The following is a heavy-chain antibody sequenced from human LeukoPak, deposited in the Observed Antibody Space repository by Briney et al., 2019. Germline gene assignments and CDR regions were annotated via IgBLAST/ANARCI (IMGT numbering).Heavy chain of an antibody. V-gene: IGHV4-59*08. CDR2: IFHSGST. Sequence: SETLSLTCTVSGGSISTYYWNWIRQPPGKGLEWIGYIFHSGSTNYNPPLKSRVTISVDTSKNQFSLKLSSVIAADTAVYYCARRGRVGATTSGAFDIWGQGTMVTVSS. CDR1: GGSISTYY. CDR3: ARRGRVGATTSGAFDI. D-gene: IGHD1-26*01. J-gene: IGHJ3*02.